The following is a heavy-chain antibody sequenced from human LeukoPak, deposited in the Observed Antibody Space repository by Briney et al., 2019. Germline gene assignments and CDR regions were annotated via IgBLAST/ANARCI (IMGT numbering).Heavy chain of an antibody. CDR3: ARESLGSYKTVVIVARGHDAFDM. D-gene: IGHD3-22*01. CDR2: INPSAGST. J-gene: IGHJ3*02. Sequence: ASVKVSCKASGYTFTKYYIHWVRQAPGQGLEWMGIINPSAGSTNYAQKFQGRVTLTRDTSTSTVHMNVSNLRSEDTAVYYCARESLGSYKTVVIVARGHDAFDMWGQGTMVTVSS. CDR1: GYTFTKYY. V-gene: IGHV1-46*01.